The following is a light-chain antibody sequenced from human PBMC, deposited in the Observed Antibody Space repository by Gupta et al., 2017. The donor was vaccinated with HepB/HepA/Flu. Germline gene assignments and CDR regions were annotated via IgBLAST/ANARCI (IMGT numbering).Light chain of an antibody. CDR2: EVH. Sequence: QSALTQPASVSGAPGQTNTITCTGPSSDVGGYNVVSWYQQHLGKAPKVLLYEVHKRPSGLSDRFSGSKSGNTASLTISGLQAEDEGEYYCCSSAGSRTFMLFGGGTKLTVL. CDR3: CSSAGSRTFML. J-gene: IGLJ2*01. V-gene: IGLV2-23*02. CDR1: SSDVGGYNV.